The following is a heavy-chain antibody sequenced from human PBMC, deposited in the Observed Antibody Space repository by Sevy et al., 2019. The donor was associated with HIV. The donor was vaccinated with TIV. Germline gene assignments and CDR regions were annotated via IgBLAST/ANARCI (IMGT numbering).Heavy chain of an antibody. CDR2: ISSGSSYT. J-gene: IGHJ4*02. Sequence: GGSLRLSCAASGFTFSDYYMTWISQSPGKGLQWISYISSGSSYTNYADSVKGRFTISRDNAKNSLYLEIHTLRPEDTAVYYCARSRSNYADYYFDYWGQGTVVTVSS. V-gene: IGHV3-11*06. CDR3: ARSRSNYADYYFDY. D-gene: IGHD4-17*01. CDR1: GFTFSDYY.